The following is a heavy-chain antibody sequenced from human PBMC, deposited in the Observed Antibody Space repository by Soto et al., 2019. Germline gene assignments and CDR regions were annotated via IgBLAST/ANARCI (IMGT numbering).Heavy chain of an antibody. Sequence: QVQLVQSGAEVKKPGASVRVSCKASGYTFTNYYIDWVRQAPGQGLEWMGIINPNGGSTNYVQKLQCKITMTRDTSTSTVYMELSSLRSEDTAVYYCAIAAWTTVTIRFNDIVYVWGQVKMVTVSS. CDR2: INPNGGST. CDR3: AIAAWTTVTIRFNDIVYV. J-gene: IGHJ3*01. CDR1: GYTFTNYY. D-gene: IGHD4-4*01. V-gene: IGHV1-46*03.